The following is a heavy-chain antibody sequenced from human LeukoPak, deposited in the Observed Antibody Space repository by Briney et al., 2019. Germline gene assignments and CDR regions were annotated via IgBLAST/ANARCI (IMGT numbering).Heavy chain of an antibody. Sequence: GGSLRLSCAASGFTFSSYAMHWVRQAPGKGLEWVSAITGSGDSTFYADSVKGRCTISRDNSKNTLSLQMNTLRAEDTAVYYCAKENPVGGTNYFDYWGQGTLVTVSS. V-gene: IGHV3-23*01. CDR1: GFTFSSYA. CDR2: ITGSGDST. J-gene: IGHJ4*02. CDR3: AKENPVGGTNYFDY. D-gene: IGHD1-26*01.